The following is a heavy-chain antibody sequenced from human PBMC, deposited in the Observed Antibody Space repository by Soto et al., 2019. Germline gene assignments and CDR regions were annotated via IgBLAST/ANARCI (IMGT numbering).Heavy chain of an antibody. D-gene: IGHD4-17*01. CDR1: GGSISSYY. CDR2: IYYSGST. J-gene: IGHJ4*02. CDR3: ARDKGYGGNYVDY. V-gene: IGHV4-59*01. Sequence: SETLSLTCTVSGGSISSYYWSWIRQPPGKGLEWIGYIYYSGSTNYNPSLKSRVTISVDTSKNQFSLKLSSVTAADTAVYYCARDKGYGGNYVDYWGQGTLVTVSS.